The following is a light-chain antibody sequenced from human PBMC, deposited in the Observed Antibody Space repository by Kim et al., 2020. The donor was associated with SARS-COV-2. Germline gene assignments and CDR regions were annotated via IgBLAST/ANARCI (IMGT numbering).Light chain of an antibody. CDR1: ISNIGSHS. CDR2: RND. V-gene: IGLV1-47*01. J-gene: IGLJ1*01. Sequence: GQRPTFSCSGSISNIGSHSVYWYQQFPGPAPKLLIYRNDQRPSGVPDRFSGSKSGTSASLAISGLRSADEADYYCAARDDTLSGFLFGGGTKVTVL. CDR3: AARDDTLSGFL.